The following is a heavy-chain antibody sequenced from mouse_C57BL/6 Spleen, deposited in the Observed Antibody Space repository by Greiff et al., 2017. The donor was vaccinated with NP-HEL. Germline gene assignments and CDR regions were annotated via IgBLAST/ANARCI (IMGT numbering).Heavy chain of an antibody. D-gene: IGHD1-1*01. CDR1: GFTFSSYG. CDR2: ISSGGSYT. Sequence: DVMLVESGGDLVKPGGSLKLSCAASGFTFSSYGMSWVRQTPDKRLEWVATISSGGSYTYYPDSVKGRFTISRDNAKNTLYLQMSSLKSEDTAMYYCARHYGSSPFAYWGQGTLVTVSA. J-gene: IGHJ3*01. V-gene: IGHV5-6*02. CDR3: ARHYGSSPFAY.